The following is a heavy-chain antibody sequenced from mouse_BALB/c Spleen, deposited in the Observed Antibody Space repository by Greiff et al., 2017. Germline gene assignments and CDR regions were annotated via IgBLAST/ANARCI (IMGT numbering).Heavy chain of an antibody. J-gene: IGHJ4*01. D-gene: IGHD1-1*01. CDR3: ARENYYGSSYYAMDY. V-gene: IGHV2-9*02. Sequence: VKLMESGPGLVAPSQSLSITCTVSGFSLTSYGVHWVRQPPGKGLEWLGVIWAGGSTNYNSALMSRLSISKDNSKSQVFLKMNSLQTDDTAMYYCARENYYGSSYYAMDYWGQGTSVTVSS. CDR1: GFSLTSYG. CDR2: IWAGGST.